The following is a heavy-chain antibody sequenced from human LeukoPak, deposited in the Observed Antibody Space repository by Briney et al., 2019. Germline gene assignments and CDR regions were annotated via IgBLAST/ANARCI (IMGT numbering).Heavy chain of an antibody. V-gene: IGHV3-21*01. D-gene: IGHD3-10*01. Sequence: GSLRLSCAASGFTFSSYSMNWVRQAPGKGLEWVSSISSSSYIYYADSVKGRFTISRDNAKNSLYLQMNSLRAEDTAVYYCARDRWFGELKGAFDIWGQGTMVTVSS. J-gene: IGHJ3*02. CDR1: GFTFSSYS. CDR2: ISSSSYI. CDR3: ARDRWFGELKGAFDI.